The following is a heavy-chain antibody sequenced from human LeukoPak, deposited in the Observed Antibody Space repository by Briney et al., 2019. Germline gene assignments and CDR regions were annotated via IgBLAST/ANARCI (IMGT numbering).Heavy chain of an antibody. CDR1: GFTFSSYS. CDR3: ASFAPYDAFDI. V-gene: IGHV3-23*01. CDR2: ISNNGDNT. J-gene: IGHJ3*02. Sequence: PGGSLRLSCAASGFTFSSYSMNWVRQAPGKGLEWVSTISNNGDNTYYADSVKGRFAIPRDNSKNTLYLHMNSLRAEDTALYYCASFAPYDAFDIWGQGTMVTVSS.